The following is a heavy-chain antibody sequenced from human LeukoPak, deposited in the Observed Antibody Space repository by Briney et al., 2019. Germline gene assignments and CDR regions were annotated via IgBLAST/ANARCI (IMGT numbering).Heavy chain of an antibody. D-gene: IGHD1-26*01. CDR3: ARYSGSYYSLNYYYGMDV. J-gene: IGHJ6*02. V-gene: IGHV3-21*01. CDR1: GFTFSSYS. CDR2: ISSSSSYI. Sequence: GGPLRLSCAASGFTFSSYSMNWVRQAPGKGLEWVSSISSSSSYIYYADSVKGRFTISRDNAKNSLYLQMNSLRAEDTAVYYCARYSGSYYSLNYYYGMDVWGQGTTVTVSS.